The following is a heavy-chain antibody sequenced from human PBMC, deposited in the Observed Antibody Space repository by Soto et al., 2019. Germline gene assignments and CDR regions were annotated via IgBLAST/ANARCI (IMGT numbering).Heavy chain of an antibody. CDR3: ARGRRQLVRYYYYYMVV. CDR1: GYTFTSYD. Sequence: ASVKVSCKASGYTFTSYDINWVRQATGQGLEWMGWMNPNSGNTGYAQKFQGRVTMTRNTSISTAYMELSSLRSEDTAVYYCARGRRQLVRYYYYYMVVWGRGTTVTVSS. J-gene: IGHJ6*03. V-gene: IGHV1-8*01. D-gene: IGHD6-6*01. CDR2: MNPNSGNT.